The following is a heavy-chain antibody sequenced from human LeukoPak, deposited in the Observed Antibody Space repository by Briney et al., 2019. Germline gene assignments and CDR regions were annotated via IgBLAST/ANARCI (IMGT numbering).Heavy chain of an antibody. J-gene: IGHJ3*02. Sequence: SGTLSLTCTVSGGSISSYYWSWIRQPPGKGLEWIGYIYYSGSTNYNPSLKSRVTISVDTSKNQFSLKLSSVTAADTAVYYCAREPGSDDAFDIWGQGTMVTVSS. CDR1: GGSISSYY. CDR3: AREPGSDDAFDI. CDR2: IYYSGST. V-gene: IGHV4-59*01. D-gene: IGHD6-25*01.